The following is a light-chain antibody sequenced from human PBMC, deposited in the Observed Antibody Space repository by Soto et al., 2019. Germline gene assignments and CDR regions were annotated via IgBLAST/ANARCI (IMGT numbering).Light chain of an antibody. J-gene: IGKJ5*01. Sequence: IGLSQSPATLSLSPGERATLSCRASQSVSTYLAWYQQRPGQAPRLLIYDASYRATDIPPRFSGSGSGTDFTLTISSLEPEDFAVYYCQQRRSWPPTITFGQGTRLEIK. CDR3: QQRRSWPPTIT. CDR2: DAS. CDR1: QSVSTY. V-gene: IGKV3-11*01.